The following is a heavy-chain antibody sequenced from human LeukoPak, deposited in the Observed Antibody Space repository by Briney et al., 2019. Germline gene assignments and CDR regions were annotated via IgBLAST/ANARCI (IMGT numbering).Heavy chain of an antibody. CDR2: IRYDGSNK. Sequence: QAGGSLRLSCAASGFTFSSYGMHWVRQAPGKWLERVAFIRYDGSNKYYADSVKGRFTISRDNSKNTLYLQMNSLRAEDTAVYYCAKDHPYYYDSSGYYSWFDPWGQGTLVTVSS. V-gene: IGHV3-30*02. J-gene: IGHJ5*02. CDR1: GFTFSSYG. D-gene: IGHD3-22*01. CDR3: AKDHPYYYDSSGYYSWFDP.